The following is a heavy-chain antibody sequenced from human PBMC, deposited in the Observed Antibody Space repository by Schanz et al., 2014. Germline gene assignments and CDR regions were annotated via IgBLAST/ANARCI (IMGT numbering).Heavy chain of an antibody. V-gene: IGHV3-23*04. D-gene: IGHD6-19*01. J-gene: IGHJ4*02. CDR3: AASSGWHPSTDY. Sequence: EVELVESGGGLVQPGGSLRLSCAASGFTFSSYAMGWVRQARGKGLEWVSAMNESHSTIYYADSVKGRFTISRDNAKNTLYLQMNSLRVEDTAVYYCAASSGWHPSTDYWGQGTLVTVSS. CDR2: MNESHSTI. CDR1: GFTFSSYA.